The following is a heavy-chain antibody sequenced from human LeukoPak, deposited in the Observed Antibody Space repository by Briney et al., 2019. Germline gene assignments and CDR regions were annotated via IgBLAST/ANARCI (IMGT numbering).Heavy chain of an antibody. CDR1: GTSFTSYY. J-gene: IGHJ4*02. V-gene: IGHV4-34*01. CDR3: ARMTKGHDY. Sequence: KPSETLSLTCGVSGTSFTSYYWSWIRQTPGKGLEWIGEVNHSGYTNMNPSLKSRVTISVDTSKNQFSLMMTSVTAADTAVYFCARMTKGHDYWGQGTLVTVSS. D-gene: IGHD4-11*01. CDR2: VNHSGYT.